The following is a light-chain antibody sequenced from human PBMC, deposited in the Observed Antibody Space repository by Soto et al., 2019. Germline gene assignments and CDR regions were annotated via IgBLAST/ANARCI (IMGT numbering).Light chain of an antibody. CDR2: SAS. Sequence: EIVMTQSPATLSVSPGERANLSCRASERLSSVYLAWYQQRPGQPPRLLIYSASNRATGIPDRFSGSGSGTDFTLIINRLEPEDVAIYYCQQYGGSPRITFGQGTRLEIK. J-gene: IGKJ5*01. V-gene: IGKV3-20*01. CDR3: QQYGGSPRIT. CDR1: ERLSSVY.